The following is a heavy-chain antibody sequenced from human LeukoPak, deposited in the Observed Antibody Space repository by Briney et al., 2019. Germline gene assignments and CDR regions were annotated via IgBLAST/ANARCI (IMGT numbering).Heavy chain of an antibody. D-gene: IGHD6-19*01. CDR1: GFTVSSNH. V-gene: IGHV3-53*01. Sequence: GGSLRLSCAASGFTVSSNHMSWVRQAPGKGLEWVSVIYSGGSTYYADSVKGRFTISRDNSKNTLYLQMNSLRAEDTAVYYCARDAYSSGWYSDYWGQGTLVTVSS. J-gene: IGHJ4*02. CDR3: ARDAYSSGWYSDY. CDR2: IYSGGST.